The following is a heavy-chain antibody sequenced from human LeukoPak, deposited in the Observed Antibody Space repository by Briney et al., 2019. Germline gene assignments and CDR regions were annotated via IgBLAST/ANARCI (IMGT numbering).Heavy chain of an antibody. J-gene: IGHJ4*02. CDR3: AGLLWFGESRDY. CDR2: INHSGST. CDR1: GGSFSGYY. Sequence: SETLSLTCAVYGGSFSGYYWSWIRQPPGKGLEWIGEINHSGSTNCNPSLKSRVTISVDTSKNQFSLKLSSVTAADTAVYYCAGLLWFGESRDYWGQGTLVTVSS. D-gene: IGHD3-10*01. V-gene: IGHV4-34*01.